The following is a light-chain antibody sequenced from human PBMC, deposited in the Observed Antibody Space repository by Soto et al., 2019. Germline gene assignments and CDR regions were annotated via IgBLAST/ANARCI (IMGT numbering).Light chain of an antibody. V-gene: IGKV2-24*01. CDR2: KTS. J-gene: IGKJ1*01. Sequence: IVMTQTPLSSPVTLGHPASISCRSSQSLVHSYGNTYLSWLQQRPGQPPRLLIYKTSNRLSGDPDRLSGSAAGTDFTLNIRQVEPADVRLYSGMQATQFPWTSGQGTRVEI. CDR1: QSLVHSYGNTY. CDR3: MQATQFPWT.